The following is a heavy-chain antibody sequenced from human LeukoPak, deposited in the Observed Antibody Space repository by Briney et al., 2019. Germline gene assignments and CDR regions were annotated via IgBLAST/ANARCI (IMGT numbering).Heavy chain of an antibody. D-gene: IGHD3-22*01. CDR1: GFTFSSYE. Sequence: GGSLRLSCAASGFTFSSYEMNWVRQAPGKGLEWVAFIRYDGSNKYYADSVKGRFTISRDNSKNTLYLQTNSLRAEDTAVYYCAKDLITNPVRGVRFFDAFDIWGQGTMVTVSS. CDR3: AKDLITNPVRGVRFFDAFDI. V-gene: IGHV3-30*02. CDR2: IRYDGSNK. J-gene: IGHJ3*02.